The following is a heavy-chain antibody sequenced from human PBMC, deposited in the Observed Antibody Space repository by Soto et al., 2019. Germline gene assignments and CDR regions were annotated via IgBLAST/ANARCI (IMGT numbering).Heavy chain of an antibody. CDR3: ARLGGYYQALDS. D-gene: IGHD3-22*01. CDR1: GGSFSGYY. J-gene: IGHJ4*02. V-gene: IGHV4-34*10. Sequence: SETLSLTCAVYGGSFSGYYWSWIRQPPGKGLEWIGYIYHTGSTNYNPSLKSRVTMSVDTSKNQFSLKLSSVTAADTAVYYCARLGGYYQALDSWGPGTLVTVSS. CDR2: IYHTGST.